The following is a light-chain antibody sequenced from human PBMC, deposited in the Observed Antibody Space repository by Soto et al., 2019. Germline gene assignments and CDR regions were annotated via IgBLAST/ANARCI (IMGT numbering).Light chain of an antibody. Sequence: EIVMTQSPATLSVSPGERATLSCMASQSVSSDLAWYQQRPGQAPSLLIYGASTRATGIPARFSGSGSGTEFTLTISSLQSEDVAVYYCQQYNKWPPRFTFGPGTKVEIK. J-gene: IGKJ3*01. CDR2: GAS. V-gene: IGKV3-15*01. CDR3: QQYNKWPPRFT. CDR1: QSVSSD.